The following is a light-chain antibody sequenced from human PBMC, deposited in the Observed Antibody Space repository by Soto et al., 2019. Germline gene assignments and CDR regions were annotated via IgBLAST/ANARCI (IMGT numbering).Light chain of an antibody. CDR1: QSLSSSY. J-gene: IGKJ5*01. CDR3: QQYGGSMT. Sequence: EIVLTQSPGTLSLSPGETATLSCRASQSLSSSYLAWYQQRPVQAPRLLIYGASSRATGIPDRFSGSGSGTDFTLTTSRQDPEDLAVYYCQQYGGSMTFGQGTRLEIE. CDR2: GAS. V-gene: IGKV3-20*01.